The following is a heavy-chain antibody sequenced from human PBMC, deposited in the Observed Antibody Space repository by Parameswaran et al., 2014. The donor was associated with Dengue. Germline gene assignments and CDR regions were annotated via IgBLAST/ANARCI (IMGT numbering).Heavy chain of an antibody. D-gene: IGHD6-19*01. CDR3: VRGGLFYYGMDV. Sequence: WIRQSPSRGLECLGRTYYRSKWYSAYAASVKSRITINPDTSKNQFSLQLTSATPEDTAVYYCVRGGLFYYGMDVWGQGTTVTVSS. V-gene: IGHV6-1*01. J-gene: IGHJ6*02. CDR2: TYYRSKWYS.